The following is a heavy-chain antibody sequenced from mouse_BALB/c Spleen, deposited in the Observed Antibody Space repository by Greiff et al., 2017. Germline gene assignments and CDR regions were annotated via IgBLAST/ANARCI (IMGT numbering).Heavy chain of an antibody. D-gene: IGHD2-1*01. CDR1: GFNIKDTY. V-gene: IGHV14-3*02. Sequence: EVQLQQSGAELVKPGASVKLSCTASGFNIKDTYMHWVKQRPEQGLEWIGRIDPANGNTKYDPKFQGKATITADTSSNTAYLQLSSLTSEDTAVYYCARWGTMVRWWYFDVWGAGTTVTVSS. CDR2: IDPANGNT. J-gene: IGHJ1*01. CDR3: ARWGTMVRWWYFDV.